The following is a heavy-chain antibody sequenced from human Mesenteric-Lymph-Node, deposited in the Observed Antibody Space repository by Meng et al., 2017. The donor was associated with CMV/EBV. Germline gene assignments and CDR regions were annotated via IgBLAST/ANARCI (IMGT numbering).Heavy chain of an antibody. CDR3: ASPRSTGSYLS. D-gene: IGHD1-26*01. CDR2: ISSSSDTL. J-gene: IGHJ4*02. V-gene: IGHV3-48*04. CDR1: GFTFSSFS. Sequence: GESLKISCAASGFTFSSFSMNWVRRAPGKGLEWVSYISSSSDTLYYADSVRGRFTVSRDNAKNSLYLQMNSLRVEDTAIYYCASPRSTGSYLSWGQGTLVTVSS.